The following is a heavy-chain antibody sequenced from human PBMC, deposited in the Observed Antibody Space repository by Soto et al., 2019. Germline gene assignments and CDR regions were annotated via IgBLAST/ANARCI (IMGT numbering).Heavy chain of an antibody. CDR2: INPNSGGT. CDR3: ASGLGYCSGGSCYAY. Sequence: ASVKVSCKASGYTFTGYYIHWVRQAPGQGLEWMGWINPNSGGTNYAQKFQGWVTMTRDTSISTAYMELSRLRSDDTAVYYCASGLGYCSGGSCYAYWGQGTRVTVSS. CDR1: GYTFTGYY. V-gene: IGHV1-2*04. J-gene: IGHJ4*02. D-gene: IGHD2-15*01.